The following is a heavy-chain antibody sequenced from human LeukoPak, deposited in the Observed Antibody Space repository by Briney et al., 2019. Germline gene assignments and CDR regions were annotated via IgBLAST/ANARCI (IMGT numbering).Heavy chain of an antibody. Sequence: GGSLRLSCAASGFTFSSYWMHWVRQAPGKGRVWVSRINSDGSSTSYADSVKGRFTISRDNSKNSLYLQINTLRPVDTAVYYCAKGEWLADSWGQGTLVTVSS. J-gene: IGHJ4*02. D-gene: IGHD3-3*01. V-gene: IGHV3-74*01. CDR3: AKGEWLADS. CDR1: GFTFSSYW. CDR2: INSDGSST.